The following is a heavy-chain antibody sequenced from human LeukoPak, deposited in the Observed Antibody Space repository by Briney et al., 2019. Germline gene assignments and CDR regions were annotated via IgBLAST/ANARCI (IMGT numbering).Heavy chain of an antibody. J-gene: IGHJ4*02. CDR1: GFTFDDYG. Sequence: GGSLRLSCAASGFTFDDYGMSWVRQAPGKGLGWVSGINWNGGSTGYADSVKGRFTISRDNAKNSLYLQMNSLRAEDTALYYCARDLFGYSGYVFDYWGQGTLVTVSS. CDR2: INWNGGST. CDR3: ARDLFGYSGYVFDY. V-gene: IGHV3-20*04. D-gene: IGHD5-12*01.